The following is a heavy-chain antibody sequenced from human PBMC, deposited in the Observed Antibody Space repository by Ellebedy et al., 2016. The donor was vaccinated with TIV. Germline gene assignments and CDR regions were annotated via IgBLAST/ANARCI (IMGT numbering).Heavy chain of an antibody. CDR2: INEDGSEK. J-gene: IGHJ4*02. CDR3: ARCRNNPITG. D-gene: IGHD5-24*01. V-gene: IGHV3-7*01. Sequence: GESLKISXAASGFTFSSYWMSWVRQAPGKGLEWVANINEDGSEKYYVDSLRGRFTISRDNAENSLYLQMNSLRVEDTAVYYCARCRNNPITGWGRGTLVSVSS. CDR1: GFTFSSYW.